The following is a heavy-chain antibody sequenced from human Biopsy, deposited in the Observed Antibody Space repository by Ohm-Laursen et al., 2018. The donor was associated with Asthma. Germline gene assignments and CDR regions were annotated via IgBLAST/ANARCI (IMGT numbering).Heavy chain of an antibody. CDR1: SGSGGYMRSGNYY. V-gene: IGHV4-39*01. CDR3: VRGSSSWHHGPFHYYYGLDV. D-gene: IGHD6-13*01. CDR2: IYYSGTT. Sequence: GTLSLTCSLSSGSGGYMRSGNYYWGWIRQPPGKGLEWIGSIYYSGTTYYNPSLESRVTLSADTSRNQFSLKLPSVTAADTAVYYCVRGSSSWHHGPFHYYYGLDVWGQGTTATVSS. J-gene: IGHJ6*02.